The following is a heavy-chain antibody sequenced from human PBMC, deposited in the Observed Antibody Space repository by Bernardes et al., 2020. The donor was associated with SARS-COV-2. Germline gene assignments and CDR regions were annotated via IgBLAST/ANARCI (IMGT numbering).Heavy chain of an antibody. Sequence: GVSLRLSCAASGFTFSSYWMSWVRQASGKGLEWVANITQDGSEKYYLDSVTGRFTISRDNAKNSLYLQINSLIPEDTALCYCAKGPYSSCWHTGIHWGQGTLGTVSS. V-gene: IGHV3-7*03. CDR1: GFTFSSYW. J-gene: IGHJ4*02. D-gene: IGHD6-19*01. CDR2: ITQDGSEK. CDR3: AKGPYSSCWHTGIH.